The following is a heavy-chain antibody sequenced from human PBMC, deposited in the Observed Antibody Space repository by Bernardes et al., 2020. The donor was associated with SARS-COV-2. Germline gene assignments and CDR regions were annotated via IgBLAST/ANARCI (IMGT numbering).Heavy chain of an antibody. CDR3: VGFHGGPFDY. Sequence: GGSLRLSCVASGFTVSSNYMTWVRQAPGRGLEWVSLIYNDGTTYYADSVKGRFSISRHNSRNTLYLQMNSLRAEDTALYYCVGFHGGPFDYWGQGTLVAVSS. J-gene: IGHJ4*02. CDR2: IYNDGTT. CDR1: GFTVSSNY. V-gene: IGHV3-53*04. D-gene: IGHD4-17*01.